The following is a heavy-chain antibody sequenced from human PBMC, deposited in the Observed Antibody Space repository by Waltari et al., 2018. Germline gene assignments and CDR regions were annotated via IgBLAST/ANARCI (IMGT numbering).Heavy chain of an antibody. Sequence: EVQLVESGGGLVQPGWSLRRSCAASGFAFSSYWMSWVRQAPGKGLEWVANIKEDGSEKSYVDSVKGRFTISRDNAKNSLSLQMNSLRAEDTAVYYCARISSTATRDSWGRGTLVTVSS. CDR3: ARISSTATRDS. D-gene: IGHD6-6*01. CDR2: IKEDGSEK. J-gene: IGHJ4*02. CDR1: GFAFSSYW. V-gene: IGHV3-7*01.